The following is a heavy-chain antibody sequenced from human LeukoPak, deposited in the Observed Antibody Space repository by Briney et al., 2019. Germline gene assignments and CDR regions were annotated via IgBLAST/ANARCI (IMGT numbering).Heavy chain of an antibody. Sequence: GGSLRLSCAVSGFTFSSYWMNWVRQAPGKGLEWVASIRQDGGEKSYVDSVKGRFTISRDNTKNSLYLQMSSLRAEDTAVYYCARDGAAAGLYFDLWGQGTLVTVSS. D-gene: IGHD6-13*01. J-gene: IGHJ4*01. CDR3: ARDGAAAGLYFDL. CDR2: IRQDGGEK. CDR1: GFTFSSYW. V-gene: IGHV3-7*01.